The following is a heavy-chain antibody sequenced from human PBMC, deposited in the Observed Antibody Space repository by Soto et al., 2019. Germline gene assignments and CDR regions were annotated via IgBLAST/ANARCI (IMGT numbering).Heavy chain of an antibody. Sequence: SQTLSLTCVISGDSVSSNSAAWNWIRQSPSRGLEWLGRTYYRSKWYNDYAVSVKSRITINPDTSKNQFSLQLNSVTPEDTAVYYCARARGIAAAGTWNYYYGMDVWGQGTTVTVSS. CDR3: ARARGIAAAGTWNYYYGMDV. CDR2: TYYRSKWYN. CDR1: GDSVSSNSAA. J-gene: IGHJ6*02. V-gene: IGHV6-1*01. D-gene: IGHD6-13*01.